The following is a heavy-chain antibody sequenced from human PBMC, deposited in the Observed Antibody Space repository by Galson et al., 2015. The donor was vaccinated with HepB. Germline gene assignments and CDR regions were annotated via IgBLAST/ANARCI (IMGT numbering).Heavy chain of an antibody. J-gene: IGHJ4*02. D-gene: IGHD3-22*01. CDR3: TRDPDSSGYYNGFDY. CDR1: GFTFGDYA. CDR2: IRSKAYGGTT. V-gene: IGHV3-49*03. Sequence: SLRLSCAASGFTFGDYAMSWFRQAPGEGLEWVGFIRSKAYGGTTEYAASVKGRFTISRDDSKSIAYLQMNSLKTEDTAVYYCTRDPDSSGYYNGFDYWGQGTLVTVSS.